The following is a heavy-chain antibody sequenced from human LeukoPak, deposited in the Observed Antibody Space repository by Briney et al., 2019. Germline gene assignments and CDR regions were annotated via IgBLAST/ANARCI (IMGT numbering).Heavy chain of an antibody. D-gene: IGHD3-9*01. CDR2: FDPEDSET. CDR3: AAGGPRYDITAFDY. J-gene: IGHJ4*02. V-gene: IGHV1-24*01. Sequence: ASVKVSCKVSGYTLTELSMHWVRQAPGKGLEWMGGFDPEDSETIYAQKFQGRVTMTEDTSTDTAYMELSSLRSEDTAVYYCAAGGPRYDITAFDYWGQGTLVTVSS. CDR1: GYTLTELS.